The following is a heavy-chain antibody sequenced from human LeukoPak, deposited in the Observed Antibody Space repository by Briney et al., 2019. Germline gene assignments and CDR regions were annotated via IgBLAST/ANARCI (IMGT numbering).Heavy chain of an antibody. D-gene: IGHD1-26*01. CDR1: GFTFSNYA. J-gene: IGHJ4*02. CDR3: ARDIVFAD. CDR2: ISSSSSYI. V-gene: IGHV3-21*01. Sequence: PGGSLRLSCAASGFTFSNYAMSWVRQAPGKGLEWVSSISSSSSYIYYADSVKGRFTISRDNAKNSLYLQMNSLRAEDTAVYYCARDIVFADWGQGTLVTVSS.